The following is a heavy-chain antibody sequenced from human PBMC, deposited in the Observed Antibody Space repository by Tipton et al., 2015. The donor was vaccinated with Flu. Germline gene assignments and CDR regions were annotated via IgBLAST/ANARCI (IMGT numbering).Heavy chain of an antibody. D-gene: IGHD3-10*01. CDR3: ARAMVRGVTNAPGY. Sequence: TLSFTCAVYGGSFSGYYWSWIRQPPGKGLEWIGEITHSGSTNYNPSLKSRVTISVDTSKNQFSLKLSSVTAADTAVYYCARAMVRGVTNAPGYWGQGTLVTVSS. V-gene: IGHV4-34*01. J-gene: IGHJ4*02. CDR1: GGSFSGYY. CDR2: ITHSGST.